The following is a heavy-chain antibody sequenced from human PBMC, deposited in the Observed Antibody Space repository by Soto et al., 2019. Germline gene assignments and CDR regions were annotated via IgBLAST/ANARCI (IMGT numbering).Heavy chain of an antibody. V-gene: IGHV3-48*01. Sequence: EVQLVESGGGLVQPGGSLRISCAASGFTFSSHNMNWVRQAPGKGLEWVSYIGTSSSNIYYADSVRGRFTISRDNAQNSLYLQMNSLRAEDTAVYYCAREMGSPPARGLDYWGQGTLVTVSS. CDR2: IGTSSSNI. CDR1: GFTFSSHN. D-gene: IGHD2-8*01. J-gene: IGHJ4*02. CDR3: AREMGSPPARGLDY.